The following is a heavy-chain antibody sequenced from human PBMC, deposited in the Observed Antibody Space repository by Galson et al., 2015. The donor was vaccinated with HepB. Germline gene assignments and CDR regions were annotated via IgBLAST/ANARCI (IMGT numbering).Heavy chain of an antibody. V-gene: IGHV1-18*04. CDR1: GYTFTSHG. J-gene: IGHJ4*02. CDR3: ASAGALEWSRNTSYLAY. Sequence: CKASGYTFTSHGLNWVRQAPGQGLEWMGWISTHNGDTNCPPPFPGRVSMTTDPAPRPASMELRSLRSGDTAMSYCASAGALEWSRNTSYLAYLGQGTLVTVSS. CDR2: ISTHNGDT. D-gene: IGHD3-3*01.